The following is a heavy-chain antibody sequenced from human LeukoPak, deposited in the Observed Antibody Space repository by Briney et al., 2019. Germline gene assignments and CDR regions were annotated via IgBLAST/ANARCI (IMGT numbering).Heavy chain of an antibody. Sequence: SETLSLTCTVSGGSISSGSYYWSWIRQPAGKGLEWIGRIYTSGSTNYNPSLKSRVTISVDTSKNQFSLKLSSVTAADTAVYYCATHYDFWSGPAVWGQGTLVTVSS. D-gene: IGHD3-3*01. CDR1: GGSISSGSYY. V-gene: IGHV4-61*02. CDR3: ATHYDFWSGPAV. J-gene: IGHJ4*02. CDR2: IYTSGST.